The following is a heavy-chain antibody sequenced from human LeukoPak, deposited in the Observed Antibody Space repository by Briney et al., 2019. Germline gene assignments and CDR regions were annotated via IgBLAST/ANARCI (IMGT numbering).Heavy chain of an antibody. CDR2: ISAYNGNT. D-gene: IGHD6-19*01. Sequence: ASVKVSCKASGYTFTSYGISWVRQAPGQGLEWMGWISAYNGNTNYAQKLQGRVTMTTETSTSTAYMELKSLRSDDTAVYYCARDHKGYSSGWYIDYWGQGTLVTVSS. CDR1: GYTFTSYG. CDR3: ARDHKGYSSGWYIDY. V-gene: IGHV1-18*01. J-gene: IGHJ4*02.